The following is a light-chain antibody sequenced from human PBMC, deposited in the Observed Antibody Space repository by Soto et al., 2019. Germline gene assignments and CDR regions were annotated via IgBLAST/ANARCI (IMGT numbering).Light chain of an antibody. J-gene: IGKJ1*01. V-gene: IGKV3-15*01. CDR3: QQYNNWPPWT. CDR2: GAS. CDR1: QSVRSD. Sequence: EIVMTQSPATLSVSPGERATLSCRASQSVRSDLASYQQKPGQAPRLLIYGASTRATGIPARFSGSGSGTEFTLTISSLQSEDFAVYCCQQYNNWPPWTFGQGTKVEIK.